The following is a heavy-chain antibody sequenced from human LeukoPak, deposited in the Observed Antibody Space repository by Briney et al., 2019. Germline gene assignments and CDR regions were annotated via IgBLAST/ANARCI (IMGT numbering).Heavy chain of an antibody. CDR3: AKDYYGSGSYYNPYDS. D-gene: IGHD3-10*01. Sequence: LTGGSLRLSCAAAGFTFSSYAMRWVRQAPGKGLEWVSGISGTGGTTYYAVSVKGRFTISRDNSKNTLYLQVNSLRAEDTAVYYCAKDYYGSGSYYNPYDSWGQGTLVTVSS. J-gene: IGHJ4*02. CDR2: ISGTGGTT. V-gene: IGHV3-23*01. CDR1: GFTFSSYA.